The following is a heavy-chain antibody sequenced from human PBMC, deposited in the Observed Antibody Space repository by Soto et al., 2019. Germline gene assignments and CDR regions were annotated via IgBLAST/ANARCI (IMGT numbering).Heavy chain of an antibody. CDR3: TSSSVGYSYGYDGAFDS. V-gene: IGHV3-49*03. D-gene: IGHD5-18*01. J-gene: IGHJ3*02. CDR2: IRSKAYGGTT. Sequence: GGSLRLSCTASGFTFGDYAMSWFRQAPGKGLEWVGFIRSKAYGGTTEYAASVKGRFTISRDDYKSIAYLQMNSLKTEDTALYYCTSSSVGYSYGYDGAFDSWGQGTMVTVSS. CDR1: GFTFGDYA.